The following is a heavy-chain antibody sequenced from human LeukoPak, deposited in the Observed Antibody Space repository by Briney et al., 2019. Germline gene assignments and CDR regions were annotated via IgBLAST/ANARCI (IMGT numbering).Heavy chain of an antibody. D-gene: IGHD3-22*01. CDR3: ARGPSVDYYDSSGHYYVWYFDL. Sequence: SETLSLTCAVYGGSFSGYYWSWIRQPPGKGLEWIGEINHSGSTNYNPSLKSRVTISVDTSKNQFSLKLSSVTAADTAVYYCARGPSVDYYDSSGHYYVWYFDLWGRGTLVTVSS. CDR1: GGSFSGYY. J-gene: IGHJ2*01. CDR2: INHSGST. V-gene: IGHV4-34*01.